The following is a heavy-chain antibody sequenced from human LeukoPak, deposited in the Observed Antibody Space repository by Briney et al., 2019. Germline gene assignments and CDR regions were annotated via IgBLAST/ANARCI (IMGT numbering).Heavy chain of an antibody. D-gene: IGHD6-6*01. J-gene: IGHJ4*02. CDR2: ISGSGDNT. V-gene: IGHV3-23*01. CDR3: AKWKYSNSGIDDY. Sequence: PGRSLRLSCAASGFTFSRYGIHWVRQVPGKGLEWVSVISGSGDNTYYADSVKGRFTISRDNSKNMLYLQMNSLRAEDTAVYYCAKWKYSNSGIDDYWGQGTLVTVSS. CDR1: GFTFSRYG.